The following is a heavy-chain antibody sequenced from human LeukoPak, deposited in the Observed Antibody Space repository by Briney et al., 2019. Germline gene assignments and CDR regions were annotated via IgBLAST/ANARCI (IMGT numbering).Heavy chain of an antibody. Sequence: PGGSLRLSCAASGFTFDDYAMHWVRQAPGKGLEWDSLISGDGGSTYYADSVKGRFTISRDNSKNSLYLQMNSLRTEDTALYYCAKDIPRIYYDSSGSLPDYWGQGTLVTVSS. CDR3: AKDIPRIYYDSSGSLPDY. CDR1: GFTFDDYA. V-gene: IGHV3-43*02. J-gene: IGHJ4*02. CDR2: ISGDGGST. D-gene: IGHD3-22*01.